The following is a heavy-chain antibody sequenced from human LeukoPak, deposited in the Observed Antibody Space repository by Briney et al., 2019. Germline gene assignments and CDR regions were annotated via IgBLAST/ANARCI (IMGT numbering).Heavy chain of an antibody. Sequence: SETLSLTCSVSGGSISSHYWSWIRQPPGKGLEWIGYIYYSGSTKYNPSLKSRVTISVDTSKNQFSLKLSSVTAADTAVYYCATASPVNNWNYVFGGQGTLVTVSS. CDR1: GGSISSHY. J-gene: IGHJ4*02. D-gene: IGHD1-7*01. V-gene: IGHV4-59*11. CDR2: IYYSGST. CDR3: ATASPVNNWNYVF.